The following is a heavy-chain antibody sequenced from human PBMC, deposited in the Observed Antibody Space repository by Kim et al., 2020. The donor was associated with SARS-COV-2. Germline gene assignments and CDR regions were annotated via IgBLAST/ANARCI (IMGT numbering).Heavy chain of an antibody. Sequence: GGSLRLSCAASGFTFSDYYMSWIRQAPGKGLEWVSYISSSGSTIYYADSVKGRFTISRDNAKNSLYLQMNSLRAEDTAVYYCARDPLLSGSYRYTGFMDVWGQGTTVTVSS. D-gene: IGHD3-16*02. J-gene: IGHJ6*02. CDR1: GFTFSDYY. CDR3: ARDPLLSGSYRYTGFMDV. CDR2: ISSSGSTI. V-gene: IGHV3-11*01.